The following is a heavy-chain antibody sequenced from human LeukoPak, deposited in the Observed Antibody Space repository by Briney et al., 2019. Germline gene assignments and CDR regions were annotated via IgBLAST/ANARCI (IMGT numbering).Heavy chain of an antibody. V-gene: IGHV1-2*02. J-gene: IGHJ4*02. CDR2: INPNSGGT. CDR3: ARGRRIQLWNKGLDY. Sequence: ASVKVSCKASGYTFTGYYMHWVRQAPGQGLEWMGWINPNSGGTNYAQKFQGRVTMTRDTSISTAYMELSRLRSHDTAVYYCARGRRIQLWNKGLDYWGQGTLVTVSS. D-gene: IGHD5-18*01. CDR1: GYTFTGYY.